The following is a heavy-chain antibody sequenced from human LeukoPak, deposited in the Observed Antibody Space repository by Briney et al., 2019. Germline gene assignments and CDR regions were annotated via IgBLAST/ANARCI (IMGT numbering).Heavy chain of an antibody. CDR1: GFKFSDYA. Sequence: GGSLRLSCAASGFKFSDYAVHWIRQAPGKGLEWVAIISKDGYNTDYADSVKGRFTISRDNSKNTLYLQMNSLRVEDTALYYCARNDYGTYYFDYWGQGTLVTVSS. V-gene: IGHV3-30-3*01. J-gene: IGHJ4*02. D-gene: IGHD4-17*01. CDR3: ARNDYGTYYFDY. CDR2: ISKDGYNT.